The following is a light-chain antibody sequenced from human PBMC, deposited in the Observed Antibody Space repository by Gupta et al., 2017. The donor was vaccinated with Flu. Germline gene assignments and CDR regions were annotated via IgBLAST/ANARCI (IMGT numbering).Light chain of an antibody. Sequence: QPVLTQPPSPSRAPAQTVTISCTGSSSNIGAGYDVHWYQQLPGTAPKLRYYGNSNRPSGVPDRFSGSKSGTSALLDITGLQAEDEADYYCQYYGSSLSGLVFGGGTKLTVL. J-gene: IGLJ3*02. V-gene: IGLV1-40*01. CDR2: GNS. CDR1: SSNIGAGYD. CDR3: QYYGSSLSGLV.